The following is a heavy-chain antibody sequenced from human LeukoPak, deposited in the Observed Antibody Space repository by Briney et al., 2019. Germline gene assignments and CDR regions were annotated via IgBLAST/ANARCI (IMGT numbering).Heavy chain of an antibody. CDR3: AKDPAPETTVTANWFDP. J-gene: IGHJ5*02. D-gene: IGHD4-17*01. CDR1: GFTFSSYG. CDR2: ISYDGSNK. Sequence: GGSLRLSCAASGFTFSSYGMHWVRQAPGKGLEWVAVISYDGSNKYYAGSVKGRFTISRDNSKNTLYLQMNSLRAEDTAVYYCAKDPAPETTVTANWFDPWGQGTLVTVSS. V-gene: IGHV3-30*18.